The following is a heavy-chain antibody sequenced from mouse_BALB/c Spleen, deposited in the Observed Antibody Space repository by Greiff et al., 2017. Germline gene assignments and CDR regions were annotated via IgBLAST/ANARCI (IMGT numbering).Heavy chain of an antibody. CDR2: IYPGNSDT. CDR3: TRMRRCEDYALED. V-gene: IGHV1-5*01. Sequence: EVQLQQSGTVLARPGASVKMSCTASGFSFTSYWMHWVKQRPGQGLEWIGAIYPGNSDTSYSQKFKGKAKLTAVTSASTAYLELSSLTNEDSAVYYCTRMRRCEDYALEDWGQGRSVTVS. CDR1: GFSFTSYW. J-gene: IGHJ4*01.